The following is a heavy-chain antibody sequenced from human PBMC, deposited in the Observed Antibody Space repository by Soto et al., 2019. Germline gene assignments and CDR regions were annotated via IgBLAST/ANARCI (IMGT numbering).Heavy chain of an antibody. CDR1: GFTFSSYA. CDR3: ARDVDGATAPFDY. Sequence: QVQLVESGGGVVQPGRSLRLSCAASGFTFSSYAMHWVRQAPGKGLEWVAVISYDGSNKYYADSVKGRFTNSRDNSKNTLYLQMNSLSAEDTAVYYCARDVDGATAPFDYWGEGTLVTVTS. CDR2: ISYDGSNK. V-gene: IGHV3-30-3*01. J-gene: IGHJ4*02. D-gene: IGHD1-26*01.